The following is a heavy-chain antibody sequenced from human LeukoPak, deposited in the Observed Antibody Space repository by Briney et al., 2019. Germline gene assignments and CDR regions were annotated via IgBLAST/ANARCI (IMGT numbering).Heavy chain of an antibody. D-gene: IGHD6-19*01. CDR3: ARSSGWYAPAIDY. Sequence: ASVKVSYKASGYTFTTYDFTWVRQAPGQGLEWMGWISGSNGNRNYAQKLQGRVTMTTDTSTSTAYMELRSLRSDDTAVYYCARSSGWYAPAIDYWGQGTLVTVSS. CDR1: GYTFTTYD. V-gene: IGHV1-18*01. CDR2: ISGSNGNR. J-gene: IGHJ4*02.